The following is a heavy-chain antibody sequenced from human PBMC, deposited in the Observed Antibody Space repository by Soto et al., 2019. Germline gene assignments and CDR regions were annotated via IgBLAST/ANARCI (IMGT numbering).Heavy chain of an antibody. Sequence: GALLPSCLVSGSIFSNNGMHWVRQTPGKGLEWVAFMSYDGSDTFYADSVKGRFTISRDNSKNTLFLHMSNLRPEDTAMYYCTIVRVADSALDHWGQGTLVTVSS. D-gene: IGHD3-10*02. V-gene: IGHV3-30*02. J-gene: IGHJ4*02. CDR2: MSYDGSDT. CDR3: TIVRVADSALDH. CDR1: GSIFSNNG.